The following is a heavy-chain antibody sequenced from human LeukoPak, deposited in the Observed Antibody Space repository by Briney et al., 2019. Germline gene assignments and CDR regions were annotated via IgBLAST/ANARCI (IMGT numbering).Heavy chain of an antibody. V-gene: IGHV3-30*03. CDR3: ARSQVRFLEWLSSTFDY. J-gene: IGHJ4*02. CDR1: GFTFSSYG. D-gene: IGHD3-3*01. CDR2: ISYDGSNK. Sequence: PGGSLRLSCAASGFTFSSYGMHWVRQAPGKGLEWVAVISYDGSNKYYADSVKGRFTISRDNSKNTLYMQMNSLRAEDTAVYYCARSQVRFLEWLSSTFDYWGQGTLVTVSS.